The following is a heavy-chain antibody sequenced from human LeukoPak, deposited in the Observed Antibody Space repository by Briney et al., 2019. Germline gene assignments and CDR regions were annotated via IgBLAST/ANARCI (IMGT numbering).Heavy chain of an antibody. CDR3: ARTTSGG. J-gene: IGHJ4*02. D-gene: IGHD3-16*01. V-gene: IGHV1-8*01. CDR1: GYTFTTYD. Sequence: ASVKVSCKASGYTFTTYDINWVRQASGQGLEWMGWINPNSGYTGYAQKFQGRVTITRDTSISTAYMELSRLRSDDTAVYYCARTTSGGWGQGSLVTVSS. CDR2: INPNSGYT.